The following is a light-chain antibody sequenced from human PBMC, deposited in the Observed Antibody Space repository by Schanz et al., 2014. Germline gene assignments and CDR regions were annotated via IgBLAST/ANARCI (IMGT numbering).Light chain of an antibody. CDR1: QSLLHDNGNNY. J-gene: IGKJ4*01. CDR2: LGS. V-gene: IGKV2-28*01. CDR3: MQALHSPLT. Sequence: DIVMTQSPLSLPVTPGEPASISCRSSQSLLHDNGNNYLDWYLQKPGQSPQVLIYLGSNRASGVHDRFSGSGSGTDFTLKISRVEAEDVGVYYCMQALHSPLTFGGGTKVEIK.